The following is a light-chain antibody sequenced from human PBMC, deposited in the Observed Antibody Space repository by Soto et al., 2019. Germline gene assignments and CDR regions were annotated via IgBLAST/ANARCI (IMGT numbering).Light chain of an antibody. CDR2: SVS. Sequence: DIQMTQSPSSVSASVGDRVTITCRASQGLSTYLAWYQQKPGKAPRLLIHSVSSLESGVPSRFSGSGSGTDFSLTISSLQPEDFATYFCQQANNFPYTFGQGTKLEI. V-gene: IGKV1D-12*01. CDR3: QQANNFPYT. J-gene: IGKJ2*01. CDR1: QGLSTY.